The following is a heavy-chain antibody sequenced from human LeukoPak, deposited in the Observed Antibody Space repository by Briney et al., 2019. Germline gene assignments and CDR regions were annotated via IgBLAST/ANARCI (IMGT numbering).Heavy chain of an antibody. CDR3: ARDQYSYGPFDY. V-gene: IGHV1-2*02. J-gene: IGHJ4*02. D-gene: IGHD5-18*01. Sequence: ASVKVSCKASGYTFTGYYMHWVRQAPGQGLEWMGWINPNSGGTNYAQKFQGSVTMTRDTSISTAYMELSRLRSDDTAVYYCARDQYSYGPFDYWGQGTLVTVSS. CDR2: INPNSGGT. CDR1: GYTFTGYY.